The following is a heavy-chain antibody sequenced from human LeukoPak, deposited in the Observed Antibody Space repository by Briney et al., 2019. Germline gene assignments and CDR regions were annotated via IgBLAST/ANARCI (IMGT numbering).Heavy chain of an antibody. CDR1: GFTFSSYL. V-gene: IGHV3-7*01. D-gene: IGHD5-18*01. J-gene: IGHJ4*02. Sequence: GGSLRLSCAASGFTFSSYLMSWVRQAPGKGLEWVANIKQDGSEKYYVDSVRGRFTISRDNAKNSLYLQLNSLSVEDTAVYYCARGYSYGSTGTYWGQGTLVTVSS. CDR2: IKQDGSEK. CDR3: ARGYSYGSTGTY.